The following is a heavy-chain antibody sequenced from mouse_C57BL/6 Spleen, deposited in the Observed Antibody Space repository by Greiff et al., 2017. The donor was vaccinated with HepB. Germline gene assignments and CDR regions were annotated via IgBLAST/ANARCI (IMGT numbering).Heavy chain of an antibody. J-gene: IGHJ4*01. D-gene: IGHD2-10*02. CDR2: INYDGSST. Sequence: EVQLQESEGGLVQPGSSMKLSCTASGFTFSDYYMAWVRQVPEKGLEWVANINYDGSSTYYLDSLKSRFIISRDNAKNILYLQMSSLKSEDTATYYCARDKGYGTYAMDYWGQGTSVTVSS. CDR3: ARDKGYGTYAMDY. V-gene: IGHV5-16*01. CDR1: GFTFSDYY.